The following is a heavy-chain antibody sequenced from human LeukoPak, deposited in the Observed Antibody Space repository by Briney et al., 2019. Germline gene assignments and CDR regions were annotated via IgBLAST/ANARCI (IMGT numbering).Heavy chain of an antibody. J-gene: IGHJ6*02. V-gene: IGHV3-30*04. D-gene: IGHD2-21*02. CDR1: GFTFSNYA. CDR2: IAYDRSST. CDR3: ARGASTAAKYGMDV. Sequence: GRSLRLSCAASGFTFSNYAIHCVRQAPGKGLEWVAVIAYDRSSTVYADSVKGRFTISRDNSKNTLYLQMNSLRTEDTAVYYCARGASTAAKYGMDVWGRGTAVTVSS.